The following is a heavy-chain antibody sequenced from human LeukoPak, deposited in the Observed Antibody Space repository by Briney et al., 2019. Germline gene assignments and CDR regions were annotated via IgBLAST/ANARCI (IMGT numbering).Heavy chain of an antibody. CDR3: ARDGGSAMPFDY. V-gene: IGHV3-30-3*01. Sequence: GRSLRLSCAASGFTFSSYAMHWVRQAPGKGLEWVAVISYDGSNKYYADSVKGRFTISRDNSKNTPYLQMNSLRAEDTAVYYCARDGGSAMPFDYWGQGTLVTVSS. CDR2: ISYDGSNK. CDR1: GFTFSSYA. J-gene: IGHJ4*02. D-gene: IGHD2-2*01.